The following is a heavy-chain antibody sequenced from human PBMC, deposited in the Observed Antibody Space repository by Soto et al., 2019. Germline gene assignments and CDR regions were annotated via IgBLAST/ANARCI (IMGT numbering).Heavy chain of an antibody. CDR3: AREEGSGYSSSWYFGLGHNWFDP. CDR2: INSDGSST. V-gene: IGHV3-74*01. Sequence: GGSLRLSCAASGFTFSSYWMHWVRQAPGKGLVWVSRINSDGSSTSYADSVKGRFTISRDNAKNTLYLQMNSLRAEDTAVYYCAREEGSGYSSSWYFGLGHNWFDPWGQGT. CDR1: GFTFSSYW. D-gene: IGHD6-13*01. J-gene: IGHJ5*02.